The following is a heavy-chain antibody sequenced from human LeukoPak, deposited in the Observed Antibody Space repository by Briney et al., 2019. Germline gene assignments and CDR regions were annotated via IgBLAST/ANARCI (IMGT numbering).Heavy chain of an antibody. CDR1: GFTFSSYS. D-gene: IGHD6-13*01. CDR3: AKELSSRRPFDY. CDR2: ISSSSSYI. V-gene: IGHV3-21*04. J-gene: IGHJ4*02. Sequence: GGSLRLSCAASGFTFSSYSMNWVRQAPGKGLEWVSSISSSSSYIYYADSVKGRFTISRDNAKNSLYLQMNSLRAEDTAVYYCAKELSSRRPFDYWGQGALVTVSS.